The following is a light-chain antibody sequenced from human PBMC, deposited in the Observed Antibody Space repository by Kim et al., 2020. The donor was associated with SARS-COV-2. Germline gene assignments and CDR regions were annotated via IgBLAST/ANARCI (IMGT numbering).Light chain of an antibody. J-gene: IGKJ2*01. CDR3: QQYGSSPYT. V-gene: IGKV3-20*01. CDR2: GAS. CDR1: QSVSSSY. Sequence: LSPGERAPLSCRASQSVSSSYLAWYQQKPGQAPRLLIYGASSRATGIPDRFSGSGSGTDFTLTISRLEPEEFAVYYCQQYGSSPYTFGQGTKLEI.